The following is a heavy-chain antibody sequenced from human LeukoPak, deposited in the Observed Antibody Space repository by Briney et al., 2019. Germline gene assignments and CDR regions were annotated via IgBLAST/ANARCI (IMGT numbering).Heavy chain of an antibody. V-gene: IGHV3-23*01. Sequence: GGSLRLSCAASGFTFSSYAKSWVRQAPGKGLEWVSAISGSGGSTYYADSVKGRFTISRDNSKNTLYLQMNSLRAEDTAVYYCAKDLAVRDPRKAIFDYWGQGTLVTVSS. CDR3: AKDLAVRDPRKAIFDY. CDR1: GFTFSSYA. D-gene: IGHD3-10*01. CDR2: ISGSGGST. J-gene: IGHJ4*02.